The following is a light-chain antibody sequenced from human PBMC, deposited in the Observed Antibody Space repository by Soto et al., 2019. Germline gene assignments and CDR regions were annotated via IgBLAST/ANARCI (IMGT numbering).Light chain of an antibody. Sequence: QSALTQPASVSGSPGQSITISCTGTSSDVGGYNYVSWYQQHPGKAPKLMIYEVSNRPSGVSNRFSGPKSGNTASLTISGLQAEDAADYYCTSYTSSSTLSVFGGGTQLTVL. V-gene: IGLV2-14*01. CDR3: TSYTSSSTLSV. CDR1: SSDVGGYNY. J-gene: IGLJ7*01. CDR2: EVS.